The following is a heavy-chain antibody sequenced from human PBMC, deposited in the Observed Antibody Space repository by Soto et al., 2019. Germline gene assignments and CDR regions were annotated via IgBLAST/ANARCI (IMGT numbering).Heavy chain of an antibody. CDR3: ASFLRAAGITFYYYYYMDV. J-gene: IGHJ6*03. CDR1: GGTFSSYA. D-gene: IGHD6-13*01. CDR2: IIPIFGKT. Sequence: SVKVSCKASGGTFSSYAISWVRQAPGQGLEWMGGIIPIFGKTNYAQKIQGRVTMTANTSMSTAYMELSSLRSEDTAVYYCASFLRAAGITFYYYYYMDVWGKGTTVTVSS. V-gene: IGHV1-69*06.